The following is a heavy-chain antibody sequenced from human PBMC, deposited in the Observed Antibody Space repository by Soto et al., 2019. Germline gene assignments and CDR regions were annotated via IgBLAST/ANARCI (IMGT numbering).Heavy chain of an antibody. CDR1: GGSISSYY. CDR2: IYYSGST. D-gene: IGHD3-9*01. J-gene: IGHJ4*02. CDR3: ARHVSYDILTGYYPGFDY. Sequence: PSETLSLTCTVSGGSISSYYWSWIRQPPGKGLEWIGYIYYSGSTNYNPSLKSRVTISVDTSKNQFSLKLSSVTAAGTAVYYCARHVSYDILTGYYPGFDYWGQGTLVTVS. V-gene: IGHV4-59*08.